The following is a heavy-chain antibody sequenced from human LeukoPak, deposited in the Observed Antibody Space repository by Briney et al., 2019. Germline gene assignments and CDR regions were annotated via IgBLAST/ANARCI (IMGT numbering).Heavy chain of an antibody. D-gene: IGHD1-26*01. CDR1: GGSFSGYY. Sequence: PSETLSLTCAVYGGSFSGYYWSWIRQPPGKGMEWIGEINHLGSTNYNPSLKSRVTISVDTSKNQFSLELTSVTAADTAVYYCASLVGTTLWTYYDYWGQGTLVTVSS. J-gene: IGHJ4*02. V-gene: IGHV4-34*01. CDR3: ASLVGTTLWTYYDY. CDR2: INHLGST.